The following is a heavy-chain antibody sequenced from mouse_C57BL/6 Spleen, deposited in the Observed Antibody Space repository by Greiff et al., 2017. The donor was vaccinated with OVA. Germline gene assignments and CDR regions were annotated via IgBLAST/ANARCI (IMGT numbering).Heavy chain of an antibody. Sequence: QVQLQQSGAELVRPGTSVKVSCKASGYAFTNYLIEWVKQRPGQGLEWIGVINPGSGGTNYNEKFKGKATLTADTSSSTAYMQLSSLTSEDSAVYFCARAYYGSSYGEDAMDYWGQGTSVTVSS. CDR2: INPGSGGT. CDR3: ARAYYGSSYGEDAMDY. D-gene: IGHD1-1*01. V-gene: IGHV1-54*01. CDR1: GYAFTNYL. J-gene: IGHJ4*01.